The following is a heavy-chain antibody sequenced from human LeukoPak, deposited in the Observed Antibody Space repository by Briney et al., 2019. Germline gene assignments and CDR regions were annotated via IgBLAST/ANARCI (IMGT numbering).Heavy chain of an antibody. CDR2: IYYSGST. CDR1: GGSISSSSYY. D-gene: IGHD2-15*01. Sequence: PSETLSLTCTVSGGSISSSSYYWGWIRQPPGKGLEWIGSIYYSGSTYYNPSLKSRVTISVDTSKNQFSLKLSSVTAADTAVYYCATLVVAATRNDAFDIWGQGTMVTVSS. V-gene: IGHV4-39*01. J-gene: IGHJ3*02. CDR3: ATLVVAATRNDAFDI.